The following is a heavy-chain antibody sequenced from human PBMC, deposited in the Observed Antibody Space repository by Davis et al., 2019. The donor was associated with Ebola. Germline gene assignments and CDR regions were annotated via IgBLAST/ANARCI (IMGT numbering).Heavy chain of an antibody. V-gene: IGHV1-69*04. CDR1: GGTFSSYA. J-gene: IGHJ4*02. Sequence: SVKVSCKASGGTFSSYAISWVRQAPGQGLEWMGTIIPILGIANYAQKFQGRVTITADKSTSTAYMELSSLRSEDTAVYYCARESDYYDSSGYYHYYFDYWGQGTLVTVSS. CDR2: IIPILGIA. D-gene: IGHD3-22*01. CDR3: ARESDYYDSSGYYHYYFDY.